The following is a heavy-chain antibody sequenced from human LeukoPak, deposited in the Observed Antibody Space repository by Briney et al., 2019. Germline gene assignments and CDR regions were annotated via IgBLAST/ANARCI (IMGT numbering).Heavy chain of an antibody. CDR1: GGSISSSSYY. Sequence: SETLSLTCTVSGGSISSSSYYWGWIRQPPGKGLEWIGSIYYSGSTYYNPSLKSRVTISVDTSKNQLSLKLSSVTAADTAVYYCARQSKWRAATQGNFDYWGQGTLVTVSS. CDR3: ARQSKWRAATQGNFDY. CDR2: IYYSGST. V-gene: IGHV4-39*01. J-gene: IGHJ4*02. D-gene: IGHD6-25*01.